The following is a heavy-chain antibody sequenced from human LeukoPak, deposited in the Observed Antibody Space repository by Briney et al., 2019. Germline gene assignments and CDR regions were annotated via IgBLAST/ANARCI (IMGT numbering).Heavy chain of an antibody. CDR1: GGSFSGYY. V-gene: IGHV4-34*01. CDR2: INHSGST. D-gene: IGHD3-3*01. Sequence: SETLSLTCAVYGGSFSGYYWSWIRQPPGKGLEWIGEINHSGSTNYNPSLKSRVIISVDTSKNQFSLKLSSATAADTAVYYCARGIFGVVINSYYYYMDVWGKGTTVTVSS. CDR3: ARGIFGVVINSYYYYMDV. J-gene: IGHJ6*03.